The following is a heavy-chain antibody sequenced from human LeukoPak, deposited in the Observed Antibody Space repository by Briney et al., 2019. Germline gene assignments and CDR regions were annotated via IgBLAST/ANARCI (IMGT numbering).Heavy chain of an antibody. CDR1: GYTFTIYA. D-gene: IGHD2-2*01. Sequence: ASVTVSCTASGYTFTIYAMHWVRQAPGQRLEWMGWINAGNGNTKYSQKFQGRVTITRDTSASTAYMELSSLRSEDTAVYYCARDYCSSTSCYGFDPWGQGTLVTVSS. V-gene: IGHV1-3*01. J-gene: IGHJ5*02. CDR2: INAGNGNT. CDR3: ARDYCSSTSCYGFDP.